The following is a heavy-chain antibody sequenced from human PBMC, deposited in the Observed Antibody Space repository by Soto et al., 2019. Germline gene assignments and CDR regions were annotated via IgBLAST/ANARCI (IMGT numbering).Heavy chain of an antibody. CDR1: GGSISSGGYY. CDR3: ARANWYSEY. J-gene: IGHJ4*02. Sequence: SETLSLTCTVSGGSISSGGYYWSWTRQPPGKGLEWIGYIYYTGSTNYNPSLKSRVTMSVDTSKNQFSLNLTSLTAADTAIYYCARANWYSEYWGQGTSVTVS. V-gene: IGHV4-61*08. CDR2: IYYTGST. D-gene: IGHD7-27*01.